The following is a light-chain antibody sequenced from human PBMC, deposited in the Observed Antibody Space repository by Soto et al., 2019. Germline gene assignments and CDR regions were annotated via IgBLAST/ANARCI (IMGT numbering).Light chain of an antibody. J-gene: IGLJ2*01. CDR3: AAWDDSLRALE. V-gene: IGLV1-44*01. Sequence: QSVLTQPPSASGTPGQMVTISCSGSSSNIGSNTVNWYQQLPGMAPKLLICNNSQRPSGVPDRFSGSKSGTSASLAISGLQSEDEADYYCAAWDDSLRALEFGGGTKLTVL. CDR2: NNS. CDR1: SSNIGSNT.